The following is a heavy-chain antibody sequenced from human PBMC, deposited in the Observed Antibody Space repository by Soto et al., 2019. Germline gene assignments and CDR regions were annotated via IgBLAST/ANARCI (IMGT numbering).Heavy chain of an antibody. J-gene: IGHJ4*02. CDR2: IWYDGSNK. CDR3: ARDIVEYDILTGYYWSHVDY. V-gene: IGHV3-33*01. Sequence: PGGSLRLSCAASGFTFSSYGMHWVRQAPGKGLEWVAVIWYDGSNKYYADSVKGRFTISRDNSKNTLYLQMNSLRAEDTAVYYCARDIVEYDILTGYYWSHVDYWGQGTLVTVSS. D-gene: IGHD3-9*01. CDR1: GFTFSSYG.